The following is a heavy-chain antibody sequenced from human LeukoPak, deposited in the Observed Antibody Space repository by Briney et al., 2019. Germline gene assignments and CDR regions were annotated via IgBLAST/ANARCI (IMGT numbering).Heavy chain of an antibody. CDR2: ISYDGSNK. CDR1: GFTFSSYA. V-gene: IGHV3-30-3*01. D-gene: IGHD6-25*01. CDR3: ARFWQRVD. J-gene: IGHJ4*02. Sequence: GGSLRLSCAASGFTFSSYAMHWVRQAPGKGLEWVAVISYDGSNKYYADSVKGRFTISRDNAENSLYLQMNSLRAEDTAVYYCARFWQRVDWGQGTLVTVSS.